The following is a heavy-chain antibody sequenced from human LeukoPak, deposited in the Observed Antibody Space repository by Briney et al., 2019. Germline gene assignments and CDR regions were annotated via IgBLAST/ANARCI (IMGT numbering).Heavy chain of an antibody. CDR3: AKDPRKVLRYFDWSSVGWFDP. D-gene: IGHD3-9*01. CDR1: RFTFSSYA. Sequence: GGYLRLSCAASRFTFSSYAMSWVRQAPGKGLEWVSSISGSGDNTDYADSVRGRFTISRDNSKNTVYVQMKSLRAEDTAVYYCAKDPRKVLRYFDWSSVGWFDPWGQGTLVTVSS. J-gene: IGHJ5*02. CDR2: ISGSGDNT. V-gene: IGHV3-23*01.